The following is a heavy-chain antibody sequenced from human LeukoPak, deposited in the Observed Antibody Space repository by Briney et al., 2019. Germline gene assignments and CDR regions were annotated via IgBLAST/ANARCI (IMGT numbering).Heavy chain of an antibody. CDR1: GGSLSSSSYY. D-gene: IGHD5-18*01. CDR3: ARSLRQLWSYLSV. Sequence: SETLSLTCTVSGGSLSSSSYYWGWIRQPPGKGLEWIGSIYYSGSTYYNPSLKSRVTISVDTSKNQFSLKLSSVTAADTAVYYCARSLRQLWSYLSVWGQGTMVTVSS. CDR2: IYYSGST. J-gene: IGHJ3*01. V-gene: IGHV4-39*01.